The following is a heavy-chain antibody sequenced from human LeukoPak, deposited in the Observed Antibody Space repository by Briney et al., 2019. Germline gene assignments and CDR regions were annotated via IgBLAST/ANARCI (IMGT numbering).Heavy chain of an antibody. Sequence: PSETLSLTCSVSGGSISSSNYYWSWIRQPAGKGLEWIGRIYTSESTNYNPSLKSRATISVDTSRNQFSLKLSSVTAADTAVYYCARDGYSGIDYWGQGTLVTVSS. CDR3: ARDGYSGIDY. CDR1: GGSISSSNYY. CDR2: IYTSEST. D-gene: IGHD5-24*01. V-gene: IGHV4-61*02. J-gene: IGHJ4*02.